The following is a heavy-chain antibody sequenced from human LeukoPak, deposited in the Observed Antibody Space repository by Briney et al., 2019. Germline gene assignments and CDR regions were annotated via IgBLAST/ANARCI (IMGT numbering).Heavy chain of an antibody. J-gene: IGHJ5*02. CDR3: ARGRPTTSIAAAGVNWFDP. Sequence: GASVKVSCKASGYTLTNYGITWVRQAPGQGLEWMGGIIPIFGTANYAQKFQGRVTITADKSTSTAYMELSSLRSEDTAVYYCARGRPTTSIAAAGVNWFDPWGQGTLVTVSS. V-gene: IGHV1-69*06. CDR2: IIPIFGTA. D-gene: IGHD6-13*01. CDR1: GYTLTNYG.